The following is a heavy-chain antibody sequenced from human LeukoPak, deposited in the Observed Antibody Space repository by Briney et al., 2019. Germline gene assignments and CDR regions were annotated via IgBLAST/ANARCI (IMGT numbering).Heavy chain of an antibody. J-gene: IGHJ3*01. V-gene: IGHV3-53*01. Sequence: PPGGSLRLSCAASGFSVRTNYMSWVRQAPGKGLEWASVIYSGGTIRYADSLKGRFTISRDNSRDTLHLHMNSLRVEDTAVYYCVRAVHHLFYSDSSGYYGDAFDVWGQGTVVTVSS. D-gene: IGHD3-22*01. CDR2: IYSGGTI. CDR1: GFSVRTNY. CDR3: VRAVHHLFYSDSSGYYGDAFDV.